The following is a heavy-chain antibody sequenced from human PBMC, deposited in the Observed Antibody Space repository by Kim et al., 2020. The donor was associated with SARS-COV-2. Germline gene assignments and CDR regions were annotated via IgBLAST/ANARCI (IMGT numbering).Heavy chain of an antibody. D-gene: IGHD4-17*01. Sequence: GGSLRLSCAASGFTFSSYWMSWVRRAPGKGLEWVANIKQDGSEKYYVDSVKGRFTISRDNAKNSLYLQMNSLRAEDTAVYYCAIGPHYGDYYYYGMDVWGQGTTVTVSS. V-gene: IGHV3-7*01. CDR1: GFTFSSYW. CDR2: IKQDGSEK. CDR3: AIGPHYGDYYYYGMDV. J-gene: IGHJ6*02.